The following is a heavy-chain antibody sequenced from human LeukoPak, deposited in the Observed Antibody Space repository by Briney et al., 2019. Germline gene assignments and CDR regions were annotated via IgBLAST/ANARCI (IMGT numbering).Heavy chain of an antibody. V-gene: IGHV1-18*01. J-gene: IGHJ6*02. CDR3: ARDLDIVVVPYYYYYGMDV. D-gene: IGHD2-15*01. CDR1: GYTFTSYG. CDR2: ISAYNGNT. Sequence: GASVKVSCKASGYTFTSYGISWLRQAPGQGLEWMGWISAYNGNTNYAQKLQGRVTMTTDTSTSTAYMELRSLRSDDTAVYYCARDLDIVVVPYYYYYGMDVWGQGTTVTVSS.